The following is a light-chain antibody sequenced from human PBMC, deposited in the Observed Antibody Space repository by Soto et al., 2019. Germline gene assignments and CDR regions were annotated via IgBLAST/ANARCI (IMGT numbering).Light chain of an antibody. V-gene: IGKV3-20*01. CDR2: GAS. Sequence: EIVMTQSPSTLSVSPGERATLSCRASQSVSSNLAWYQQKPGKAPRLLIYGASTRDTGFPDRFSGSGSGTDFTLTITRLEPEDFAVYFCQQYGSSPRTFGQGTQVDIK. CDR3: QQYGSSPRT. J-gene: IGKJ1*01. CDR1: QSVSSN.